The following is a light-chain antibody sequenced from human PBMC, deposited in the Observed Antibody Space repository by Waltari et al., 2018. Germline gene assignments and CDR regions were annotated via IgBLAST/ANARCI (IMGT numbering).Light chain of an antibody. Sequence: QSALTQPASVSGSPGQSITISCTGTSSNVGSYNLVSWYQQHPDKAPKRMVYAGNKRPSGVSNRFSGSKSGNTASVTSSGLQVADEAFYYCCSYAGSSTWVFGGGTKLTVL. J-gene: IGLJ3*02. CDR1: SSNVGSYNL. CDR2: AGN. V-gene: IGLV2-23*01. CDR3: CSYAGSSTWV.